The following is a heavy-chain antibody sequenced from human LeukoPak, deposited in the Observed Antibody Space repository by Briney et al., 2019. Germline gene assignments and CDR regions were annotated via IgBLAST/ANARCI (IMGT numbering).Heavy chain of an antibody. CDR3: ARGPVVSEVPAAIQGIAVAATLYYYYMDV. J-gene: IGHJ6*03. V-gene: IGHV1-69*05. CDR1: GGTFSSYA. Sequence: ASVKVSCKASGGTFSSYAISWVRQAPGQGLEWMGGIIPIFGTANYAQKFQGRVTITTDESTSTAYMGLSSLRSEDTAVYFCARGPVVSEVPAAIQGIAVAATLYYYYMDVWGKGTTVTVSS. CDR2: IIPIFGTA. D-gene: IGHD6-19*01.